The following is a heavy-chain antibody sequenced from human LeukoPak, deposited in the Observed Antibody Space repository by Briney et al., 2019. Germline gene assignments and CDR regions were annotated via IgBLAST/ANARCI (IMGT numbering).Heavy chain of an antibody. J-gene: IGHJ3*02. D-gene: IGHD3-10*01. CDR1: GGSISSYY. V-gene: IGHV4-59*08. CDR3: ARLRGYGSGSYYAFDI. CDR2: IYYSGST. Sequence: SETLSLTCTVSGGSISSYYWSWIRQPPGKGLGWIGYIYYSGSTNYNPSLKSRVTISVDTSKNQFSLKLSSVTAADTAVYYCARLRGYGSGSYYAFDIWGQGTMVTVSS.